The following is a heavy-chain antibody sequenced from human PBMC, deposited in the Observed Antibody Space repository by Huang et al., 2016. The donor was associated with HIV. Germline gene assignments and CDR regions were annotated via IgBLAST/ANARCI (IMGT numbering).Heavy chain of an antibody. J-gene: IGHJ3*02. CDR2: ISANNGNT. Sequence: QVQLVQSGAEVKKPGASVKVSCKASGYTLTSYGISWVRQAPGQGLEWMGWISANNGNTNKAQKLQGRVTMTKDTSTSTAYMELRSLRSDDTAVYYCARDPGSDRYWDDAFDIWGQGTMVTVSS. V-gene: IGHV1-18*04. D-gene: IGHD2-8*02. CDR1: GYTLTSYG. CDR3: ARDPGSDRYWDDAFDI.